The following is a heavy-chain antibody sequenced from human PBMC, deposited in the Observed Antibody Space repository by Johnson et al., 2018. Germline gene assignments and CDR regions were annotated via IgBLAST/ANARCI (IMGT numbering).Heavy chain of an antibody. D-gene: IGHD6-13*01. J-gene: IGHJ4*02. V-gene: IGHV3-21*01. CDR1: GFTLSGSA. Sequence: VQLLETGGGLVQPGESLKVSCVGSGFTLSGSAMHWVRQAPGKGLEWVSSISSGSSYIYYADSLKGRFTISRNNAKNSLYLQMNSLRAEDTAVYYWAREGIAAALHSYFLDFWGQGSLVTVSS. CDR2: ISSGSSYI. CDR3: AREGIAAALHSYFLDF.